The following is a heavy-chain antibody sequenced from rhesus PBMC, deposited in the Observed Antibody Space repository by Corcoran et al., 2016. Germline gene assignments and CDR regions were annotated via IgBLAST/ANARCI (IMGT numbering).Heavy chain of an antibody. Sequence: QVQLQESGPGLVKPSETLSLTCAVSGGSISGYWWGWIRQPPGKGLEWMGYIGCSSGSTYYNPSLKSRVTISTDTSKNQFSLKLSSVTAADTAVYYCAITSTPGYFEFWGQGALVTVSS. J-gene: IGHJ1*01. CDR2: IGCSSGST. CDR3: AITSTPGYFEF. V-gene: IGHV4-165*01. D-gene: IGHD3-40*01. CDR1: GGSISGYW.